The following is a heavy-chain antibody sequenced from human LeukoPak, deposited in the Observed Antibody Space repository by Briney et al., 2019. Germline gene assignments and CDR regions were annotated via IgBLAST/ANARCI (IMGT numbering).Heavy chain of an antibody. V-gene: IGHV4-59*01. CDR1: DGSIGSYH. J-gene: IGHJ4*01. Sequence: PSETLSLTCTVYDGSIGSYHWSWIRQPPGKGLEWIGYIYYSGSTNYNPSLRSRVTMSVDTSKNQFSLKLSSVTAADTAVYYCARKGSPGYSYGNGHDYWGQGTLVTVSS. CDR3: ARKGSPGYSYGNGHDY. D-gene: IGHD5-18*01. CDR2: IYYSGST.